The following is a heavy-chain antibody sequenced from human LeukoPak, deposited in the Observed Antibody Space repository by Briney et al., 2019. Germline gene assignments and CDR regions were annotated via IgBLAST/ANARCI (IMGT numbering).Heavy chain of an antibody. Sequence: GGSLRLSCAATGFTFSSYSLNWVRQAPGKGLEWVASINSGSRYTFYADSLKGRFTISRDNAKNSLYLQMNSLRAEDTAIYYCVREFIIPERAFDIWGQGTMVTVSS. V-gene: IGHV3-21*01. CDR1: GFTFSSYS. CDR2: INSGSRYT. D-gene: IGHD3-3*01. J-gene: IGHJ3*02. CDR3: VREFIIPERAFDI.